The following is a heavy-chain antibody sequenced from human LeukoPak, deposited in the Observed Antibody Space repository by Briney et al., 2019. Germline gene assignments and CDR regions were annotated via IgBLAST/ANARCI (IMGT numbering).Heavy chain of an antibody. CDR1: GFTFSSYG. D-gene: IGHD6-6*01. Sequence: PGGSLRLSCAASGFTFSSYGMHWVRQAPGKGLEWVAFIRYDGSNKYYADSVKGRFTISRDNAKNSLYLQMNSLRAEDTAVYYCARESLAASLVGGYYMDVWGKGTTVTVSS. CDR2: IRYDGSNK. V-gene: IGHV3-30*02. J-gene: IGHJ6*03. CDR3: ARESLAASLVGGYYMDV.